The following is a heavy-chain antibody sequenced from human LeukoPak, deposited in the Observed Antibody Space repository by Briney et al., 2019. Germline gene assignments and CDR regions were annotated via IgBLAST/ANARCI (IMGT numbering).Heavy chain of an antibody. Sequence: GGSLRLSCAASGFTFSSYSMNWVRQAPGRGLEWVSSISSSSSYIYYADSVKGRFTISRDNAKNSLYLQMNSLRAEDTAVYYCASESSSRSNDAFDIWGQGTMVTASS. J-gene: IGHJ3*02. CDR2: ISSSSSYI. V-gene: IGHV3-21*01. CDR3: ASESSSRSNDAFDI. D-gene: IGHD6-6*01. CDR1: GFTFSSYS.